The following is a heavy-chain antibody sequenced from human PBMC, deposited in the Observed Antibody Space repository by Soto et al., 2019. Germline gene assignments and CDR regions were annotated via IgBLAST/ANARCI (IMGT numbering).Heavy chain of an antibody. D-gene: IGHD5-18*01. CDR3: ARGPVDTAMDFYYYYGMDV. CDR2: IIPIFGTA. J-gene: IGHJ6*02. CDR1: GGTFSSYA. Sequence: ASVKVSCKASGGTFSSYAISWVRQAPGQGLEWMGGIIPIFGTANYAQKFQGRVTITADESTSTAYMELSSLRSEDTAVYYCARGPVDTAMDFYYYYGMDVWGQGTTVTVSS. V-gene: IGHV1-69*13.